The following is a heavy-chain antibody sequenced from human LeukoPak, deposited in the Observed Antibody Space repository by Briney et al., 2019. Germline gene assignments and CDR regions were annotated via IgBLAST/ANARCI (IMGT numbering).Heavy chain of an antibody. D-gene: IGHD3-10*01. J-gene: IGHJ3*02. CDR3: ARVEYYGLGRSPTRAFDI. V-gene: IGHV4-59*01. CDR1: GGSISSYY. CDR2: IYYSGST. Sequence: PSETLSLTCTVSGGSISSYYWSWIRQPPGKGLEWIGYIYYSGSTNYNPSLKSRVTISVDTSKNQFSLKLSSVTAADTAVYYCARVEYYGLGRSPTRAFDIWGQGTMVTVSS.